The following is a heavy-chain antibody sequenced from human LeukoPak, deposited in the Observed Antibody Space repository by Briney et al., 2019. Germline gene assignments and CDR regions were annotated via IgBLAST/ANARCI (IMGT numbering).Heavy chain of an antibody. CDR1: GGSISSSSYC. CDR2: IKQDGSEK. D-gene: IGHD1-14*01. V-gene: IGHV3-7*01. J-gene: IGHJ6*03. Sequence: ETLSLTCTVSGGSISSSSYCWGWIRPPPGKGLEWVANIKQDGSEKYYVESVKGRFTISRDNAKNSLYLQMNSLRAEDTAVYYCARVGPWVNPDYYYYYMDVWGKGTTVTVSS. CDR3: ARVGPWVNPDYYYYYMDV.